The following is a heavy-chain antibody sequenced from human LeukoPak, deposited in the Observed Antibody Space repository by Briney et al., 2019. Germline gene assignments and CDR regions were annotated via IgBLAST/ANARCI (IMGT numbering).Heavy chain of an antibody. D-gene: IGHD2-21*01. V-gene: IGHV4-39*01. CDR3: ARHALVIAIDSYNWFGP. Sequence: SETLSLTCNVSGDSISSSTYFWAWMRQPPGRGLEWIGSIYSSGDIYKNPSLKSRLAISVDAPKNQVSLKVTSVTAADTAVYYCARHALVIAIDSYNWFGPWGQGTLVTVSS. CDR2: IYSSGDI. CDR1: GDSISSSTYF. J-gene: IGHJ5*02.